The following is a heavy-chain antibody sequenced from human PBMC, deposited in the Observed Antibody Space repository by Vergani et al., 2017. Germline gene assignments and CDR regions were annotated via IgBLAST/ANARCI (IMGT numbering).Heavy chain of an antibody. Sequence: EVQLVESGGGLVKPGGSLRLSCAASGFTFSSYSMNWVRQAPGKGLEWVSSISSSSSYIYYADSVKGRFTISRDNAKNSLYLQMNSLRAEDTAVYYCARSEKDCSSTXCYRLYYYYYYMDVWGKGTTVTVSS. V-gene: IGHV3-21*01. CDR3: ARSEKDCSSTXCYRLYYYYYYMDV. CDR2: ISSSSSYI. D-gene: IGHD2-2*01. J-gene: IGHJ6*03. CDR1: GFTFSSYS.